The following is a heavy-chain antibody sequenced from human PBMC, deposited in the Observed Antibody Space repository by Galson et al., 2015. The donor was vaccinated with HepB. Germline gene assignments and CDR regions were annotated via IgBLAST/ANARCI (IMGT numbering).Heavy chain of an antibody. Sequence: SLRLSCAASGFTFSSYWMHWVRQAPGKGLVWVSRINSDGSSTSYADSVKGRFTISRDNAKNTLYLQMSSLRAEDTAVYYCARSYYDYVTGAFDIWGQGTMVTVSS. J-gene: IGHJ3*02. D-gene: IGHD3-16*01. CDR2: INSDGSST. CDR3: ARSYYDYVTGAFDI. V-gene: IGHV3-74*01. CDR1: GFTFSSYW.